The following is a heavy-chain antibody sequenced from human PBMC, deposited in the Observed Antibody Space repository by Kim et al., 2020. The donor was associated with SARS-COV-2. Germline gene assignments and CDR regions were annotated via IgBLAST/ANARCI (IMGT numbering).Heavy chain of an antibody. D-gene: IGHD2-15*01. CDR1: GYSFTSYW. CDR2: IDPSDSYT. CDR3: ARHEGCSGGRCSNWFDP. Sequence: GESLKISCKGSGYSFTSYWISWVRQMPGKGLEWMGRIDPSDSYTNYSPSFQGHVTISADKSISTAYLQWSSPKASDTAMYYCARHEGCSGGRCSNWFDPWGQGTLVTVSS. V-gene: IGHV5-10-1*01. J-gene: IGHJ5*02.